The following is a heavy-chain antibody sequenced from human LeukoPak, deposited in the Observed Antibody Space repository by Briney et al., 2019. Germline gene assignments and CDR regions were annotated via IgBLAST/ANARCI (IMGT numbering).Heavy chain of an antibody. CDR3: ARKDGGSYRGFDY. CDR1: GGSFSGYY. V-gene: IGHV4-34*01. CDR2: INHSGST. Sequence: SETLSLTCAVYGGSFSGYYWSWIRQPPGKGLEWIGEINHSGSTNYNPSLKSRVTISVDTSKNQFSLKLSSVTAADTAVYCCARKDGGSYRGFDYWGQGTLVTVSS. D-gene: IGHD1-26*01. J-gene: IGHJ4*02.